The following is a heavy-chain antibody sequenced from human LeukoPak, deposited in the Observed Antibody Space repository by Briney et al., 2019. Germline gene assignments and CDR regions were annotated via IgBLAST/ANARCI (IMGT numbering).Heavy chain of an antibody. CDR3: ARRAYSTAYLKHFDS. J-gene: IGHJ4*02. V-gene: IGHV4-39*01. Sequence: SETLSLTCTVPGGSISSSTDYWGWIRQAPGKGLEWIGSIYYHENTYYNSSLKSRVTISVDTSKNQFSLKLNSVTAADTAVYFCARRAYSTAYLKHFDSWGQGTLVTVSS. CDR2: IYYHENT. CDR1: GGSISSSTDY. D-gene: IGHD2/OR15-2a*01.